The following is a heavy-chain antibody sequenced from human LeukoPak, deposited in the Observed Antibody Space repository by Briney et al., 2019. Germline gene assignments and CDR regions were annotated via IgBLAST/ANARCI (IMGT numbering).Heavy chain of an antibody. D-gene: IGHD3-10*01. CDR1: GYSFTTYW. CDR2: IYPDDSDS. CDR3: VRQRGSSGTINHFDP. V-gene: IGHV5-51*01. J-gene: IGHJ5*02. Sequence: GESLKIPCETSGYSFTTYWLGWVRQMPGTGLEWVGAIYPDDSDSRYSPSFQGQVVISADRSIRTAYLQWNSLKTSDTATYYCVRQRGSSGTINHFDPWGQGTLVTVSS.